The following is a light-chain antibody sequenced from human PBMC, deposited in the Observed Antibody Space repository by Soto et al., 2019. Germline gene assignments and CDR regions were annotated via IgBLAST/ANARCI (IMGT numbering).Light chain of an antibody. CDR3: QQYYTTPWR. J-gene: IGKJ1*01. Sequence: VMTQSPDSLAVSLDERATITCQSSQIVLYSSNNKNFLAWYQQKPGQPPKLLIYWASTRESGVPDRFSGSGSGTDFTLTISSLQAEDVAVYYCQQYYTTPWRFGQGTKVDIK. CDR2: WAS. CDR1: QIVLYSSNNKNF. V-gene: IGKV4-1*01.